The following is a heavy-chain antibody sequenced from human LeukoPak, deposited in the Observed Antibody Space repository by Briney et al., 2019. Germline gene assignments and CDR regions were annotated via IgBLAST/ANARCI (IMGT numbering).Heavy chain of an antibody. CDR1: GFTFSSYA. CDR2: ISSNGGST. V-gene: IGHV3-64*01. Sequence: GGSLRLSCAASGFTFSSYAMHWVRQAPGKGLEYVSAISSNGGSTYYANSVKGRFTISRDNAKNSLYLQMNSLRAEDTAVYYCARDRRGNHYSEDYWGQGTLVTVSP. J-gene: IGHJ4*02. CDR3: ARDRRGNHYSEDY. D-gene: IGHD1-14*01.